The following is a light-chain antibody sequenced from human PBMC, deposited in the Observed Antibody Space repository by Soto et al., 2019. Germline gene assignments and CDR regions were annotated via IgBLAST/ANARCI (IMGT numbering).Light chain of an antibody. CDR2: EVS. CDR3: SSYAGSNNFVV. Sequence: QSVLTQPRSVSGSPGQSVTVSCTGTSRDVGIYNYVSWYQQRPGTAPKVMIYEVSKRPSGVPDRFSGSKSGNTASLTVSGLQAEDEADYYCSSYAGSNNFVVFGGGTKLTVL. J-gene: IGLJ2*01. V-gene: IGLV2-8*01. CDR1: SRDVGIYNY.